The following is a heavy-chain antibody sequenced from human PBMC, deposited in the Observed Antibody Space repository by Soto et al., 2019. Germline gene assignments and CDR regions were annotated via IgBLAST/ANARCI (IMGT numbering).Heavy chain of an antibody. V-gene: IGHV3-64D*06. CDR2: VSGDGVRT. D-gene: IGHD3-3*01. Sequence: PGGSLRLSCSASGFTFSSYSMHWARQSPDKRLEYVSHVSGDGVRTYYADSVKGRFFISRDNSKNMLFLQMNSLRPDDSAVYYCVNSRRGSNYHFFGWGHGNLVTVSS. CDR3: VNSRRGSNYHFFG. J-gene: IGHJ4*01. CDR1: GFTFSSYS.